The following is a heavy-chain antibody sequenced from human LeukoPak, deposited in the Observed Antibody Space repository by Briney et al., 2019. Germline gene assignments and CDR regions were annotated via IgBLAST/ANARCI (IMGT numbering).Heavy chain of an antibody. CDR1: GFTFSNAW. V-gene: IGHV3-15*07. J-gene: IGHJ4*02. Sequence: KPGGSLRLSCAASGFTFSNAWMNWVRQAPGKGLEWVGRIKSKTDGGTTDYAAPVKGRFTISRDDSKNTLYLQMDSLKTEDTAVYYCARSPLGIAPFDYWGQGTLVTVSS. CDR2: IKSKTDGGTT. D-gene: IGHD7-27*01. CDR3: ARSPLGIAPFDY.